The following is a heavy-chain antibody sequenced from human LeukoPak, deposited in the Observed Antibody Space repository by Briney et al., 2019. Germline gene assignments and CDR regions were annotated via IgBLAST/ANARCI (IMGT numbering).Heavy chain of an antibody. D-gene: IGHD3-16*01. CDR2: ISSSSSYI. V-gene: IGHV3-21*01. Sequence: GGSLRLSCAASGFTFSSYSMNWVRQAPGKGLEWVSSISSSSSYIYYADSVKGRFTISRDNAKNSLYLQMNSLRAEDTAVYYCARDPRWGSEGEEAPYCSWGQGTLVTVSS. CDR3: ARDPRWGSEGEEAPYCS. CDR1: GFTFSSYS. J-gene: IGHJ5*02.